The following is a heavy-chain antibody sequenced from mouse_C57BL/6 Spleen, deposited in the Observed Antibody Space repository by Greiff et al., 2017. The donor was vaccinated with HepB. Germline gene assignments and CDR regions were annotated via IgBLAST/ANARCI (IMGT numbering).Heavy chain of an antibody. Sequence: EVQLVESGGGLVQPGGSLKLSCAASGFTFSDYGMAWVRQAPRKGPEWVAFISNLAYSIYYADTVTGRFTISRENAKKTLYLEMSSLRSEDTAMYYCARAYDGYWYFDVWGTGTTVTVSS. CDR3: ARAYDGYWYFDV. CDR2: ISNLAYSI. D-gene: IGHD2-3*01. V-gene: IGHV5-15*01. J-gene: IGHJ1*03. CDR1: GFTFSDYG.